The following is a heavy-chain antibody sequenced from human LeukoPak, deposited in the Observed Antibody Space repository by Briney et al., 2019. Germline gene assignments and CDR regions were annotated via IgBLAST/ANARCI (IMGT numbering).Heavy chain of an antibody. CDR2: IYHSGST. V-gene: IGHV4-4*02. Sequence: SEALFLTCAVSGGPISSSNWWSWVRQPPGKGLEWIGEIYHSGSTNYNPSLKSRVTISVDKSKNQFSLKLSSVTAADTAVYYCAREAQSAADAFDIWGQGTMVTVSS. CDR1: GGPISSSNW. J-gene: IGHJ3*02. CDR3: AREAQSAADAFDI.